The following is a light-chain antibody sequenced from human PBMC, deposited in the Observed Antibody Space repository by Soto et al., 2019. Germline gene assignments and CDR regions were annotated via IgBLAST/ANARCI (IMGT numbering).Light chain of an antibody. Sequence: DIQMTQSPSSLSASVGDRVTITCRASQSISTYLNWYQQKPGQAPELLIYAASSLQSGVPSRFSGSGSGTDFTLTITCLQPEDFATYYCQQSYSTPLGFGQGTRLEIK. J-gene: IGKJ5*01. CDR1: QSISTY. CDR2: AAS. V-gene: IGKV1-39*01. CDR3: QQSYSTPLG.